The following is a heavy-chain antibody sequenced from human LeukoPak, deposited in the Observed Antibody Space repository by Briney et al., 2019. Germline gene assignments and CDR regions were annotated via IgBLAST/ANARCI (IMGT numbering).Heavy chain of an antibody. J-gene: IGHJ3*02. CDR3: ASTYCSSTSCYGDDAFDI. CDR2: IISIFGTA. D-gene: IGHD2-2*01. CDR1: GGTFSSYA. Sequence: ASVKVSCKASGGTFSSYAISWVRQAPGQGLEWMGGIISIFGTANYAQKFQGRVTITADESTSTAYMELSSLRSEDTAVYYCASTYCSSTSCYGDDAFDIWGQGTMVTVSS. V-gene: IGHV1-69*13.